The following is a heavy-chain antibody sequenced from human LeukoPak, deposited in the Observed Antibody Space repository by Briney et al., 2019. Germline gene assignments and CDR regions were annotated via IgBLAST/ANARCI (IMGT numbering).Heavy chain of an antibody. D-gene: IGHD3-10*01. Sequence: SETLSLTCAVYGGSFSGYYWSWIRQPPGKGLEWIGEINHSGSTNYNPSLKSRVTISVDTSKNQFFLKLSSVTAADTAVYYCARDPNGSGIFWFDPWGQGTLVTVSS. CDR3: ARDPNGSGIFWFDP. V-gene: IGHV4-34*01. CDR2: INHSGST. J-gene: IGHJ5*02. CDR1: GGSFSGYY.